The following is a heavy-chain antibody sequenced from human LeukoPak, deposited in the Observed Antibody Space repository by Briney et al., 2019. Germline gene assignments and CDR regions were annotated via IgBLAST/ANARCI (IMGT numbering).Heavy chain of an antibody. CDR2: ISSDGGRT. D-gene: IGHD3-16*01. Sequence: GGSLRLSCSASGFTFIHYAMNWVREAPGKRPEYASSISSDGGRTYYADFVEGRFTISRDNSKNTLFLQMSSLRTEDSAVYYCVKDQVTSMINKDFDHWGRGTLVTVSS. J-gene: IGHJ4*02. CDR1: GFTFIHYA. CDR3: VKDQVTSMINKDFDH. V-gene: IGHV3-64D*06.